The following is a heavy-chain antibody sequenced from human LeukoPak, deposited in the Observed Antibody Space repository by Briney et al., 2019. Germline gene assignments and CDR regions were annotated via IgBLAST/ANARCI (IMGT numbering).Heavy chain of an antibody. CDR2: IRYDGTNK. Sequence: GGSLRLSCAASGFTFSSFGMHWVRQAPGQGLEWVAFIRYDGTNKYYADSVKGRFTISRDNSKNTLYLQMNSLRAEDTAVYYCAKHVVVAAPDAFDIWGQGTMVTVSS. V-gene: IGHV3-30*02. D-gene: IGHD2-15*01. CDR3: AKHVVVAAPDAFDI. J-gene: IGHJ3*02. CDR1: GFTFSSFG.